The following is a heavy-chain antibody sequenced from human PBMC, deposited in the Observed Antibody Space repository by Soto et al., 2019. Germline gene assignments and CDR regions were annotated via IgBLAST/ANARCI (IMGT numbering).Heavy chain of an antibody. CDR1: GGTFSSYT. V-gene: IGHV1-69*04. Sequence: SVKVSCKASGGTFSSYTISWVRQAPGEGLEWMGRIIPILGIANYAQKFQGRVTITADKSTSTAYMELSSLRSEDTAVYYCARDIGCSGGSCYSYNWFDPWGQGTLVTVSS. D-gene: IGHD2-15*01. J-gene: IGHJ5*02. CDR3: ARDIGCSGGSCYSYNWFDP. CDR2: IIPILGIA.